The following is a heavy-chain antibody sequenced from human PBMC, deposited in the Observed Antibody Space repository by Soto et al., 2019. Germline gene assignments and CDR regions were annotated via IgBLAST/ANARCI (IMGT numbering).Heavy chain of an antibody. Sequence: QVQLQESGPGLVKPSQTLSLTCTVSGGSISSGGYYWSWIRQHPGNGLEWIGYIYYSGSTDYNPSLKSRVTISVDTSQNQFSLKLSSVTAADTAVYYCARDSVPGDSDYYGMDVWGQGTTVTVSS. D-gene: IGHD7-27*01. CDR1: GGSISSGGYY. V-gene: IGHV4-31*03. CDR2: IYYSGST. CDR3: ARDSVPGDSDYYGMDV. J-gene: IGHJ6*02.